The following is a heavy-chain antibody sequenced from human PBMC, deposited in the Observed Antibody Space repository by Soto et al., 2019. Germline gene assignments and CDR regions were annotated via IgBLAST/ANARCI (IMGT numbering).Heavy chain of an antibody. CDR2: IFYSGLT. J-gene: IGHJ6*02. CDR3: APLSVSLRAHYGIHV. Sequence: SETLSLTCSVSGYSVTISDYYLAWIRQPPGKGLEWIGSIFYSGLTYYNPSLKSRVTLSVDTSKNQFSVRLNSVPAAETAVYYCAPLSVSLRAHYGIHVWCQGRTVTVSS. V-gene: IGHV4-39*01. D-gene: IGHD3-16*01. CDR1: GYSVTISDYY.